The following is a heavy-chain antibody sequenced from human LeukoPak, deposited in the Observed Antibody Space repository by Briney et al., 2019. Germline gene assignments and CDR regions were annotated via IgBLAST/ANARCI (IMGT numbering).Heavy chain of an antibody. CDR3: ARQVGELSLPYYFDY. Sequence: SETLSLTCNVSGDSISRSRHFWAWIRQSPGRGLEWIGYIYNSGSTYYNPSLKSRVTISVDTSKNQFSLKLSSVTAADTAVYYCARQVGELSLPYYFDYWGQGTLVTVSS. CDR1: GDSISRSRHF. V-gene: IGHV4-39*01. CDR2: IYNSGST. J-gene: IGHJ4*02. D-gene: IGHD3-16*02.